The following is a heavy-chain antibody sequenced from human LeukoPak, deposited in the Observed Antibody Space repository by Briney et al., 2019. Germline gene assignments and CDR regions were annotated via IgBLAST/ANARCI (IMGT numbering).Heavy chain of an antibody. CDR1: GFTLVNAW. V-gene: IGHV3-15*01. J-gene: IGHJ4*02. CDR2: IKSKTDGGTT. Sequence: GGSLRLSCVSSGFTLVNAWMSWVRQAPGKGLEWVGHIKSKTDGGTTDYAAPVKGRFTISRDDSKNTLSLEMDSLKTEYTAVYYCTTGGGTMDFWGQGTLVTVSS. D-gene: IGHD4-23*01. CDR3: TTGGGTMDF.